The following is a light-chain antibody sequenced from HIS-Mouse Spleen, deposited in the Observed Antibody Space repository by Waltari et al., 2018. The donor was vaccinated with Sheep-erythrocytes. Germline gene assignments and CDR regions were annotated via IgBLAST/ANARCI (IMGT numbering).Light chain of an antibody. Sequence: DVVMTQSPLSLPVTLGQPASISCRSIQSLVHSDGNTDLDWFQQRPGQSPRRLIYKVSNRESGIPARFSGSGSGTDFTLTISSLEPEDFAVYYCQQRSNWTPITFGQGTRLETK. CDR2: KVS. CDR1: QSLVHSDGNTD. J-gene: IGKJ5*01. CDR3: QQRSNWTPIT. V-gene: IGKV2-30*02.